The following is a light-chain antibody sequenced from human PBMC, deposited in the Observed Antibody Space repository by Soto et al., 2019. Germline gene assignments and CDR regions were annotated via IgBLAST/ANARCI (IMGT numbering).Light chain of an antibody. CDR1: QSVSSSY. CDR3: HQYDSSPLT. J-gene: IGKJ4*01. CDR2: GAS. V-gene: IGKV3-20*01. Sequence: EIVLTQSPGTLSLSPGERATLSCRASQSVSSSYLAWYQQKPGQAPRLLLYGASSRATGIPDRFSGSGSGTDFTLTISRLEPEDFAVYYWHQYDSSPLTFGGGAKVEIK.